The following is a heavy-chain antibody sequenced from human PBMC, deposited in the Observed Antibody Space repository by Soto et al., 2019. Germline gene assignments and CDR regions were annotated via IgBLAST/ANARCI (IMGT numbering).Heavy chain of an antibody. J-gene: IGHJ6*02. D-gene: IGHD2-2*01. V-gene: IGHV4-59*01. CDR3: AREVPLVDGRDV. CDR1: GVSITSYY. Sequence: QVQLQESGPGLVKPSETLSLTCTVSGVSITSYYWSWIRQPPGKGLEWIGYIYYSGGTNYNSTLKSRATISVDTSKYQCSRRLTSVTAADTAVYCCAREVPLVDGRDVWGPGTTVTVSS. CDR2: IYYSGGT.